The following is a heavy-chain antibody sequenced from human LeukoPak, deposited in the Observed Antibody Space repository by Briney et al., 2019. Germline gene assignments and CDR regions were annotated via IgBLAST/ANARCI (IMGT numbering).Heavy chain of an antibody. V-gene: IGHV1-69*04. CDR2: IIPILGIA. CDR3: ATPYYYDSSGYPIDY. D-gene: IGHD3-22*01. J-gene: IGHJ4*02. CDR1: GGTFSSYA. Sequence: SVKVSCKAFGGTFSSYAISWVRQAPGQGLEWMGRIIPILGIANYAQKFQGRVTITADKSTSTAYMELSSLRSEDTAVYYCATPYYYDSSGYPIDYWGQGTLVTVSS.